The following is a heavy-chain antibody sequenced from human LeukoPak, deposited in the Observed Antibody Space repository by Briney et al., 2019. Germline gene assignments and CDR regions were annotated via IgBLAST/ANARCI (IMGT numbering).Heavy chain of an antibody. V-gene: IGHV1-69*05. Sequence: SVKVSCKASGGTFSSYAISWVRQAPGQGLEWMGGIIPIFGTANYAQKFQGRVTITTDESTSTAYMELSSLRSEDTAVYYCARVGYDFWSGYYKGEVYFDYWGQGTLVTVSS. J-gene: IGHJ4*02. D-gene: IGHD3-3*01. CDR3: ARVGYDFWSGYYKGEVYFDY. CDR2: IIPIFGTA. CDR1: GGTFSSYA.